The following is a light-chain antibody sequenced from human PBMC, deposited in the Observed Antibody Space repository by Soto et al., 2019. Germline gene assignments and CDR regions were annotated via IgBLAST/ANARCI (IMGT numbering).Light chain of an antibody. V-gene: IGKV3-15*01. Sequence: VVMTQSPATLSVSPGERGTLSCRASQSVYSNLAWYQQKPGQAPRLLISGASTRATGIPARFSGSGSGTEFTLTISSLQSEDFAVYFCQQYSERWTFGQGTKVEIK. J-gene: IGKJ1*01. CDR3: QQYSERWT. CDR1: QSVYSN. CDR2: GAS.